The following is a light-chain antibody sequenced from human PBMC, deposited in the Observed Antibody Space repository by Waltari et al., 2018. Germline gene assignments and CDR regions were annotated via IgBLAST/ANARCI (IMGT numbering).Light chain of an antibody. Sequence: SALTPPASASGSAGQSITISCTRTKSDVGNSNRVYWYQQHPGKAPKLVIYAVSKRPSGVSDRFSGSKSGDMASLTISGLQPEDEAEYFCSSYAGSSKGVFGGGTKVTVL. V-gene: IGLV2-23*02. CDR3: SSYAGSSKGV. J-gene: IGLJ2*01. CDR1: KSDVGNSNR. CDR2: AVS.